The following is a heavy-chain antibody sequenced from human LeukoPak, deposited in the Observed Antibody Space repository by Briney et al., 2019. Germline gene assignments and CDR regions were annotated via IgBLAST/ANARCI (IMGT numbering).Heavy chain of an antibody. J-gene: IGHJ4*02. V-gene: IGHV3-23*01. D-gene: IGHD3-16*02. CDR2: ISGSGGST. CDR1: GFTFSSYA. CDR3: AKGGVIVYYFAY. Sequence: GGSLRLSCAASGFTFSSYAMSWVRQAPGKGLEWVSAISGSGGSTYYADSERGRFTIASDNSKHTLYLQMNSLRAEETAVYYCAKGGVIVYYFAYWGQGTLVTVSS.